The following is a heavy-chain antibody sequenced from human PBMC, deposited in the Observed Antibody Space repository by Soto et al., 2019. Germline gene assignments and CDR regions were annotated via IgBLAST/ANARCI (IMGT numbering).Heavy chain of an antibody. CDR2: ISWDGGST. CDR3: AKDREGIAARPSGAEGYYGMDV. D-gene: IGHD6-6*01. Sequence: GGSLRLSCAASGFTFDDYAMHWVRQAPGKGLEWVSLISWDGGSTYYADSVKGRFTISRDNSKNSLYLQMNSLRAEDTALYYCAKDREGIAARPSGAEGYYGMDVWGQGTTVTVSS. CDR1: GFTFDDYA. V-gene: IGHV3-43D*03. J-gene: IGHJ6*02.